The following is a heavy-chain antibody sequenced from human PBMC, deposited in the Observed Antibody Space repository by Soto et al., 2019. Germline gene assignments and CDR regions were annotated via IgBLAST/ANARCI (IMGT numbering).Heavy chain of an antibody. J-gene: IGHJ4*02. Sequence: GGSLRLPCSASGFTFSSYAMHWVRQAPGKGLEYVSAISSNGGSTYYADSVKGRFNTSRDNSKNTLYLQMSSLRAEDTAVYYSAHYDFWSSDDYWGQGTLITVSS. V-gene: IGHV3-64D*08. CDR3: AHYDFWSSDDY. CDR1: GFTFSSYA. CDR2: ISSNGGST. D-gene: IGHD3-3*01.